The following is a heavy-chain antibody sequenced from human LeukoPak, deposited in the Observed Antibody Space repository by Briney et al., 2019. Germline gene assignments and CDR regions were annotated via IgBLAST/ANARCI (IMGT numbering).Heavy chain of an antibody. CDR3: VRDLSPVSDRNVWYDALDI. D-gene: IGHD1-1*01. V-gene: IGHV3-7*01. CDR1: GFSFTTDW. J-gene: IGHJ3*02. CDR2: IAGDESQK. Sequence: GGSLRLSCVAPGFSFTTDWMTWVRQAPGKGLEWVANIAGDESQKKYMDSVKGRFTISRDNAKNSLYLQLNSLRAEDTAIYYCVRDLSPVSDRNVWYDALDIWGQGTMVTVSS.